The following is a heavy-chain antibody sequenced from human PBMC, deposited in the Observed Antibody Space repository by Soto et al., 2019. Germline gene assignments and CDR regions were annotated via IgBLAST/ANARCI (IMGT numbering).Heavy chain of an antibody. Sequence: QVQLVQSGAEVKKPGASVKVSCKASGYTFTSYAMHWVRQAPGQRLEWMGWINAGNGNTKYSQKFQGRVTITRDTSASTAYMELSSLRSEDTAVYYCARVSRKKTPGPSTQYSSSWYEDYWGQGTLVTVSS. CDR1: GYTFTSYA. J-gene: IGHJ4*02. D-gene: IGHD6-13*01. V-gene: IGHV1-3*01. CDR3: ARVSRKKTPGPSTQYSSSWYEDY. CDR2: INAGNGNT.